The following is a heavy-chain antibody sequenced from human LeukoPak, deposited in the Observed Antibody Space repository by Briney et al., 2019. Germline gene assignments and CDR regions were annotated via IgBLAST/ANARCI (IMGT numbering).Heavy chain of an antibody. CDR2: ISSSGSTI. D-gene: IGHD6-13*01. V-gene: IGHV3-11*04. J-gene: IGHJ4*02. CDR1: GFTFSDYY. CDR3: ATAKSPHSSSWYPFFDY. Sequence: GGSLRLSCAASGFTFSDYYMSWIRQAPGKGLEWVSYISSSGSTIYYADSVKGRFTISRDNAKNSLYLQMNSLTAEDTAVYYCATAKSPHSSSWYPFFDYWGQGTLVTVSS.